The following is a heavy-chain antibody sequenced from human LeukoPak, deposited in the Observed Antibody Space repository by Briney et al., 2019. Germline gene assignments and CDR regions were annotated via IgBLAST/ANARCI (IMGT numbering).Heavy chain of an antibody. V-gene: IGHV3-23*01. CDR2: ISSSGSTT. CDR3: AKTTLPRGARYHFDY. Sequence: GGSLRLSCAASGFTFSTFAMSWVREAPGKGLEWVSGISSSGSTTYYADSVNGRFTISRDNSKNTLYLQVSSLAADDTAVYYCAKTTLPRGARYHFDYWGQGTLVTVPS. CDR1: GFTFSTFA. D-gene: IGHD1-14*01. J-gene: IGHJ4*02.